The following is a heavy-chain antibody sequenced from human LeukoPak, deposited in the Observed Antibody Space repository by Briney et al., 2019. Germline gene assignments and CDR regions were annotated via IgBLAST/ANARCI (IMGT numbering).Heavy chain of an antibody. CDR3: ARALRYGDYAQYYGMDV. Sequence: GASVKVSCKASGYTFTSYDVNWVRQATGQWLEWMGWMSPNSGNTGYAQKFQGRVTMTRSTSMSTAYMELSSLRSEDTAVYYCARALRYGDYAQYYGMDVWGQGTTVTVSS. J-gene: IGHJ6*02. V-gene: IGHV1-8*01. CDR2: MSPNSGNT. D-gene: IGHD4-17*01. CDR1: GYTFTSYD.